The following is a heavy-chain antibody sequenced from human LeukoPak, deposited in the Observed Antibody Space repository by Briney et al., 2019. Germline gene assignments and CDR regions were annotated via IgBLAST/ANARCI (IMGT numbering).Heavy chain of an antibody. CDR3: ARDGTVTAGPFDP. CDR1: GITFSSFG. V-gene: IGHV3-33*01. J-gene: IGHJ5*02. D-gene: IGHD4-11*01. Sequence: PGRSLRLSCAAPGITFSSFGMHWLRQAPGKGLEWVASIWYDGSNKYYADSVKGRFTISRDNSKNTLYLQMNSLRVEDTAVYYCARDGTVTAGPFDPWGRGTLVTVSS. CDR2: IWYDGSNK.